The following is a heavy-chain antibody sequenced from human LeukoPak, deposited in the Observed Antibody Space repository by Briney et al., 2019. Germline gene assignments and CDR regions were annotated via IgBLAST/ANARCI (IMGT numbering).Heavy chain of an antibody. CDR2: IKQDGSEK. CDR3: ACGYSYGPFDY. CDR1: GFTFSSYW. Sequence: GGSLRLSCAASGFTFSSYWMSWVRQAPGKGLEWVANIKQDGSEKYYVDSVKGRFTISRDNAKNSLYLQMNSQRAEDTAVYYCACGYSYGPFDYWGQGTLVTVSS. D-gene: IGHD5-18*01. J-gene: IGHJ4*02. V-gene: IGHV3-7*01.